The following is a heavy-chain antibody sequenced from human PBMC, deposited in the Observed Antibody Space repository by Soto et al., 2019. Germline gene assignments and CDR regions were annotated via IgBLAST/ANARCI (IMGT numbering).Heavy chain of an antibody. D-gene: IGHD6-19*01. V-gene: IGHV4-59*01. CDR3: ARATQWLEGVFDY. J-gene: IGHJ4*02. CDR2: LYHSGST. CDR1: GGSISSSY. Sequence: PSETLSLTCTVSGGSISSSYWSWIRQPPGKGLEWIGYLYHSGSTNYNPSLRSRVSISVDTSKNQFSLTLSSVTAADTAVYYCARATQWLEGVFDYWGQGTLVTVSS.